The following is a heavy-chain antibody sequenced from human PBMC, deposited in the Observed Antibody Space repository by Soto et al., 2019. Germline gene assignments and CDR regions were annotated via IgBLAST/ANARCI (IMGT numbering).Heavy chain of an antibody. CDR2: IYDTVST. Sequence: PSETLSLTCTVSGGSISSYYWTWVRQSPGKGLEWIGYIYDTVSTYYNPSLKSRVTISVDTSKNQFSLKLSSVTAADTAVYYCAREGRRVAAAGTELYYYYYYGMDVSGQGTTVTV. V-gene: IGHV4-59*01. CDR3: AREGRRVAAAGTELYYYYYYGMDV. J-gene: IGHJ6*02. CDR1: GGSISSYY. D-gene: IGHD6-13*01.